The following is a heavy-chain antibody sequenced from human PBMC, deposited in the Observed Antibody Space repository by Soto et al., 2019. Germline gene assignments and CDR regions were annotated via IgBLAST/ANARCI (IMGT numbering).Heavy chain of an antibody. CDR3: ARDGVLRLRELSLDYYYGMDI. CDR1: GFTFTNYD. J-gene: IGHJ6*02. D-gene: IGHD3-16*02. V-gene: IGHV3-33*05. CDR2: VSYDGSSE. Sequence: PGESLRLSCAASGFTFTNYDMHWFRQAPGKRLEWVAVVSYDGSSEDYAASVKGRFTISRDNSKDKLFLQMNNLRAEDTAVYYCARDGVLRLRELSLDYYYGMDIWGQGT.